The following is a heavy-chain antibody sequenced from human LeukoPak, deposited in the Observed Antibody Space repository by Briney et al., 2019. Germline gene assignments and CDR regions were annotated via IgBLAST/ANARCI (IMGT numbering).Heavy chain of an antibody. CDR3: ARGRGRRTGFDP. Sequence: ASVKVSCKASGYTFTGYYMHWVRQAPGQGLEWMGWINPNSGGTNYAQKFQGRVTMTRNTSISTAYMELSSLRSEDTAVYYCARGRGRRTGFDPWGQGTLVTVSS. V-gene: IGHV1-2*02. J-gene: IGHJ5*02. CDR1: GYTFTGYY. D-gene: IGHD3-16*01. CDR2: INPNSGGT.